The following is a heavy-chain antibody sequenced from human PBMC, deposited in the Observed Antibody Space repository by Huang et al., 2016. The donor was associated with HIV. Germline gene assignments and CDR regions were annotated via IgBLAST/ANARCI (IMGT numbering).Heavy chain of an antibody. CDR3: ASQHIGAAATWF. V-gene: IGHV4-39*01. Sequence: QLQLQESGPGQVKPSETLSLTCTVSGDFISSTNYYWGWIRQSPGKGLEWVGSVYQSGRTNDNTSLKSRVTLSVDTSRNQFSLRLNSVTAADTAVYYCASQHIGAAATWFWGRGTQVAVSS. J-gene: IGHJ4*02. D-gene: IGHD6-13*01. CDR2: VYQSGRT. CDR1: GDFISSTNYY.